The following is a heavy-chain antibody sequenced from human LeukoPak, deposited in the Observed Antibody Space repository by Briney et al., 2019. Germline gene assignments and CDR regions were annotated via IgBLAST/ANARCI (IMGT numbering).Heavy chain of an antibody. J-gene: IGHJ5*02. CDR2: ISYDGSNK. CDR1: GFTFSSCA. D-gene: IGHD6-13*01. CDR3: ARVGGPSYSSSWYWFDP. Sequence: HAAGSLRLSCAASGFTFSSCAMHWVRQAPGKGLEWVAVISYDGSNKYYADSVKGRFTISRDNSKNTLYLQMNSLRAEDTAVYYCARVGGPSYSSSWYWFDPWGQGTLVTVSS. V-gene: IGHV3-30*04.